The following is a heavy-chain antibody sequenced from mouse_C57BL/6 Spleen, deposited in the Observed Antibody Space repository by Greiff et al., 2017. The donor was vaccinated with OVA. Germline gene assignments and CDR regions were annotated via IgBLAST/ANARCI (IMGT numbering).Heavy chain of an antibody. Sequence: EVQLQQSGPELVKPGASVKIPCKASGYTFTDYNMDWVKQSHGKSLEWIGAITPNTGGPLSNPTFKVTATLTVDKSSSTAYMELRSLTSEDTAVYYCARRDLDDWGQGTTLTVSS. CDR1: GYTFTDYN. CDR3: ARRDLDD. CDR2: ITPNTGGP. V-gene: IGHV1-18*01. J-gene: IGHJ2*01.